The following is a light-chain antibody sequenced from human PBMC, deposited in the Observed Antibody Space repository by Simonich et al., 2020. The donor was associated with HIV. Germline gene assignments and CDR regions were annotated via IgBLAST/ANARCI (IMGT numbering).Light chain of an antibody. Sequence: QSALTQPASGSGSPGQSITISCNGTSSDVGGYNYVSWYQQHPGQAPKLMIYDVSKRPSGVSNRFSGSKSGNTASLTISGLQAEDEADYYCSSYTSSSTLVFGGGTKLTVL. CDR3: SSYTSSSTLV. CDR1: SSDVGGYNY. J-gene: IGLJ2*01. CDR2: DVS. V-gene: IGLV2-14*01.